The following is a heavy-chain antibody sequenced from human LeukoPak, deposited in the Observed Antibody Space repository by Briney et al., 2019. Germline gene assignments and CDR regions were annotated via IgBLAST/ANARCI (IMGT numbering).Heavy chain of an antibody. CDR3: ARDGYNTPGY. CDR2: IFYTGSS. CDR1: GGSISGSNYY. D-gene: IGHD5-24*01. Sequence: PSETLSLTCTVSGGSISGSNYYWGWICQPPGKGLEWIGSIFYTGSSYYNPSLKSRVTLSVDTSKDQFSLKLSSVTAADTAVYYCARDGYNTPGYWGQGTLVTVSS. V-gene: IGHV4-39*07. J-gene: IGHJ4*02.